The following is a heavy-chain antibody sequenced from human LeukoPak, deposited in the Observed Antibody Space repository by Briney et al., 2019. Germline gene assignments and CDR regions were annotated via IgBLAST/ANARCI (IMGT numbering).Heavy chain of an antibody. J-gene: IGHJ4*02. Sequence: GGSLRLSCAASGFTFSSYSMNWVRQAPGKGLEWVSSISSSSSYIYYADSVKGRFTISRDNAKNSLYLQMNSLRAEDTAVYYCASGTALDIVVVPAAPFDYWGQGTLATVSS. CDR2: ISSSSSYI. CDR3: ASGTALDIVVVPAAPFDY. D-gene: IGHD2-2*03. CDR1: GFTFSSYS. V-gene: IGHV3-21*01.